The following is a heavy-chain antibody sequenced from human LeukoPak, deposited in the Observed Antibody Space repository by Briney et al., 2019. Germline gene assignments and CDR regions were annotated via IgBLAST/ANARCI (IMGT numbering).Heavy chain of an antibody. V-gene: IGHV3-48*04. CDR1: GFSFSIYS. D-gene: IGHD1-26*01. CDR3: VRDRGTYRPIDY. Sequence: GGSLRLSCAASGFSFSIYSMNWVRQAPGKGLEWVSYISSSTSTIYYADSVKGRFTISRDNAQNSLYLQMNSLRAEDTAIYYCVRDRGTYRPIDYWGQGTLVTVSS. CDR2: ISSSTSTI. J-gene: IGHJ4*02.